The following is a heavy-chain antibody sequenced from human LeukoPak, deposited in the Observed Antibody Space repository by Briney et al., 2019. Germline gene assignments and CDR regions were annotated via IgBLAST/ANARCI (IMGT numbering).Heavy chain of an antibody. Sequence: ASVKVSCKASGYTFTGYYMHWVRQAPGQGLEWMGWINPNSGGTNYAQKFQGRVTMTRDTSSSTAYMELSRLISDDTAVYYCARKYYYDSSGYYSDAFDIWGQGTMVTVSS. CDR3: ARKYYYDSSGYYSDAFDI. J-gene: IGHJ3*02. D-gene: IGHD3-22*01. CDR1: GYTFTGYY. CDR2: INPNSGGT. V-gene: IGHV1-2*02.